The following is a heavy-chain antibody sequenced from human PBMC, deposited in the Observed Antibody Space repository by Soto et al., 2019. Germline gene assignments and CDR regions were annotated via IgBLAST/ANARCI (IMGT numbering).Heavy chain of an antibody. CDR3: ARGMDYGSETYYRPNWFDP. Sequence: ASVKVSCKVSGYTHTELSMHWVRQAPGKGLEWMGGFDPEDGETIYAQKFQGRVTMTEDTSTSTAYMELRSLRSDDTAVYYCARGMDYGSETYYRPNWFDPWGQGTLVTVSS. J-gene: IGHJ5*02. V-gene: IGHV1-24*01. D-gene: IGHD3-10*01. CDR1: GYTHTELS. CDR2: FDPEDGET.